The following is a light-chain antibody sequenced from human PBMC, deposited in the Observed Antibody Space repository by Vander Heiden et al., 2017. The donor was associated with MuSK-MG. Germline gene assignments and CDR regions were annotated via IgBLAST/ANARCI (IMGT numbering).Light chain of an antibody. CDR2: GAS. Sequence: IEMTQSPATLSVSPGESATLSCRASQSVSSSLAWYQQKPGQAPRLLIYGASTRATGIPARFSGSGSGTEFTFTISSLQSEDFAVYFCQQYDKWPLTFGRGTKVVIK. CDR3: QQYDKWPLT. CDR1: QSVSSS. V-gene: IGKV3-15*01. J-gene: IGKJ1*01.